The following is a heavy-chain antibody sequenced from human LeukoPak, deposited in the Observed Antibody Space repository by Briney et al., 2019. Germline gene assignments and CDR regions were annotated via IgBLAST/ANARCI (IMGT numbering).Heavy chain of an antibody. CDR3: ARVLYSGSYYDVQDY. CDR1: GFTFSSYG. J-gene: IGHJ4*02. Sequence: GGSLRLSCAASGFTFSSYGMHWVRQAPGKGLEWVAVISYDGSNKYYADSVKGRFTISRDNSKNTLYLQMNSLRAEDTAVYYCARVLYSGSYYDVQDYWGQGTLVTVSS. D-gene: IGHD1-26*01. CDR2: ISYDGSNK. V-gene: IGHV3-30*03.